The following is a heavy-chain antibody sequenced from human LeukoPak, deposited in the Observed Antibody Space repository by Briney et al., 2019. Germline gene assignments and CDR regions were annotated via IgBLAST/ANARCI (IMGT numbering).Heavy chain of an antibody. CDR3: AKHRRTPRYYDILTGYYNAPYYFDY. CDR1: GGSFSGYY. CDR2: INHSGST. Sequence: SETLSLTCAVYGGSFSGYYWSWIRQPPGKGLEWIGEINHSGSTNYNPSLKSRVTISVDTSKNQFSLKLSSVTAADTAVYYCAKHRRTPRYYDILTGYYNAPYYFDYWGQGTLVTVSS. D-gene: IGHD3-9*01. J-gene: IGHJ4*02. V-gene: IGHV4-34*01.